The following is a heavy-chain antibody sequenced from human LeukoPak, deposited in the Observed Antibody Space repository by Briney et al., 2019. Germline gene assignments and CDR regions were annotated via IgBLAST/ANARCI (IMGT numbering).Heavy chain of an antibody. CDR2: IKEGGSEK. CDR3: AKAAYDYVWGSYRGVEYYFDY. CDR1: GFTFTNYW. D-gene: IGHD3-16*02. J-gene: IGHJ4*02. V-gene: IGHV3-7*01. Sequence: GGSLRLSCAASGFTFTNYWMSWVRQAPGKGLEWVASIKEGGSEKYYVDSVKGRFTISRDNAKNSVYLQMNSLRTEDTAVYYCAKAAYDYVWGSYRGVEYYFDYWGQGTLVTVSS.